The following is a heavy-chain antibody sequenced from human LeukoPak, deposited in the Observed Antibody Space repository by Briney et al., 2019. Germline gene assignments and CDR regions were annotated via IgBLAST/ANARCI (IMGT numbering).Heavy chain of an antibody. D-gene: IGHD3-3*01. CDR2: ISYSGST. V-gene: IGHV4-39*02. Sequence: SSGTLSLTCTVSGGSISSSSYYWGWIRQPPGKGLEWIGSISYSGSTYYNPSLKSRVTISAYTSKNQFSLKLSSVTAADTAVYYCARDFGMLMPFYFFDYWGQGTLVTVSS. CDR3: ARDFGMLMPFYFFDY. J-gene: IGHJ4*02. CDR1: GGSISSSSYY.